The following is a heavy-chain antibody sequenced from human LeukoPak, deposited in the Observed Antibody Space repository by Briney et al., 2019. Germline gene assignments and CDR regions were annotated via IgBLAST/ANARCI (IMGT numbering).Heavy chain of an antibody. J-gene: IGHJ4*02. D-gene: IGHD2/OR15-2a*01. Sequence: GGSLRLSCAVSGNYWMHWVRQAPGKGLVWVSHINSDGSWTSYADSVKGRFTISKDNAKNTVYLQMNSLRAEDTAVYYCVSFYETYWGRGTLVTVSS. CDR1: GNYW. CDR2: INSDGSWT. CDR3: VSFYETY. V-gene: IGHV3-74*01.